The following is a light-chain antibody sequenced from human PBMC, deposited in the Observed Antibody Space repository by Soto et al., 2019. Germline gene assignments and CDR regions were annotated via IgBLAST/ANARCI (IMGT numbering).Light chain of an antibody. V-gene: IGLV2-11*01. Sequence: QSALTQPRSVSGSPGQSVTISCTGTSSDVGAYSYVSWYQQHPGKAPKFMIYDVTKRPSGVPDRFSGSKSGNTASLTISGLQADDEADYYCCSYAGSYTRVFGGGTKVTVL. J-gene: IGLJ3*02. CDR1: SSDVGAYSY. CDR2: DVT. CDR3: CSYAGSYTRV.